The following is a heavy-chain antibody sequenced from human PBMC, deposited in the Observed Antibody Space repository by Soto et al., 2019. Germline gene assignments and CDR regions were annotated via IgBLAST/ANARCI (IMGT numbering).Heavy chain of an antibody. D-gene: IGHD3-10*01. Sequence: GGSLRLSCAASGFTFSSYSMNWVRQAPGKGLEWVSSVSSSSSYIYYADSVKGRFTISRDNAKNSLYLQMNSLRAEDTAVYYCARDSMVRGVIIHFDYWGQGTLVTVSS. CDR2: VSSSSSYI. CDR1: GFTFSSYS. CDR3: ARDSMVRGVIIHFDY. V-gene: IGHV3-21*01. J-gene: IGHJ4*02.